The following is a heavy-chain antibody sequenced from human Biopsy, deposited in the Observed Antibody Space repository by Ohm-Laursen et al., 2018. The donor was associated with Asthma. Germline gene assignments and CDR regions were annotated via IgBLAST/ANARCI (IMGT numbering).Heavy chain of an antibody. CDR3: ARERAGVLGSYNGMDV. D-gene: IGHD2-8*01. V-gene: IGHV3-30*03. CDR2: VTYDGISQ. Sequence: SSLRLSCAASGFTFSNYGMHWVRPVAGKGLDWVAVVTYDGISQYYAESVKGRFTISRDNSRNTLNLQMNSVRPDDTAVYFCARERAGVLGSYNGMDVWGPGTTVSVSS. CDR1: GFTFSNYG. J-gene: IGHJ6*02.